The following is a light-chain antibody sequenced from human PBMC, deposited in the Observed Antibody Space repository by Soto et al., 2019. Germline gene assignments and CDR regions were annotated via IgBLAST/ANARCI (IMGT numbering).Light chain of an antibody. Sequence: DIQMTQSPSSLSSSVGDRATLTCQASQDISNYLNWYQQKPGKAPKLLIYDASNLETGVPARFSGSGSGTDFTFTISRLQPEDIAIYYCQQYDTPPPTFGQGTKLEIK. J-gene: IGKJ2*01. CDR3: QQYDTPPPT. V-gene: IGKV1-33*01. CDR1: QDISNY. CDR2: DAS.